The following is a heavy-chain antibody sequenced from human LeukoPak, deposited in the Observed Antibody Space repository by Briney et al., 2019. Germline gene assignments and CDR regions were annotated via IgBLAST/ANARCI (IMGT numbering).Heavy chain of an antibody. CDR2: ISWDGGST. CDR1: GFTFSSYA. D-gene: IGHD1-26*01. Sequence: PGGSLRLSCAASGFTFSSYAMSWVRQAPGEGLEWVSLISWDGGSTYYADSVKGRFTISRDNSKNSLYLQMNSLRAEDTALYYCAKQYSGSHDGAFDIWGQGTMVTVSS. J-gene: IGHJ3*02. CDR3: AKQYSGSHDGAFDI. V-gene: IGHV3-43D*03.